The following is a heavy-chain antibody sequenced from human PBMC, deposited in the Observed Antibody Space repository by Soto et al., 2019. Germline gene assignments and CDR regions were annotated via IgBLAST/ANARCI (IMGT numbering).Heavy chain of an antibody. CDR1: GGTFSSYA. CDR2: IIPIFGTA. V-gene: IGHV1-69*13. D-gene: IGHD5-18*01. Sequence: ASVKVSCKASGGTFSSYAISWVRQAPGQGLEWMGGIIPIFGTANYAQKFQGRVTITADESTSTAYMELSSLRSEDTAVYYCARDKAMDFYNWFDPWGQGTLVTVSS. CDR3: ARDKAMDFYNWFDP. J-gene: IGHJ5*02.